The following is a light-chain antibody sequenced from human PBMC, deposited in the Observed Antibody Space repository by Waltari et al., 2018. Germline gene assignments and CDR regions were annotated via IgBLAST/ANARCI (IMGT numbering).Light chain of an antibody. CDR3: YSTDSSSFPL. J-gene: IGLJ3*02. CDR2: EDN. Sequence: SHELPQPPSVSVSPGQTARITCSADTLQTKSIYWYQQKSGQAPVMPIYEDNKRPAGIPERFSGSSSGTLATLTVSGAVVEDEGDYYCYSTDSSSFPLFGGGTRLTVL. V-gene: IGLV3-10*01. CDR1: TLQTKS.